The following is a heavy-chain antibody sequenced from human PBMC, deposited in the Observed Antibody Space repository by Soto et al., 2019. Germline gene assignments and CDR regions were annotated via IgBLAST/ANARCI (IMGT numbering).Heavy chain of an antibody. CDR3: ARGPDYDGYFDD. CDR2: IILPFGTP. J-gene: IGHJ4*02. Sequence: QVRPVQSGAEVKKPGSSVKVSCKASGGTFSNYAISWVRQAPGQGLEWMGVIILPFGTPNYAQKFQGRVTITADKSMPTVYMEVSGLRSEDTAVYYCARGPDYDGYFDDWGRGTLVTVSS. V-gene: IGHV1-69*14. CDR1: GGTFSNYA. D-gene: IGHD3-22*01.